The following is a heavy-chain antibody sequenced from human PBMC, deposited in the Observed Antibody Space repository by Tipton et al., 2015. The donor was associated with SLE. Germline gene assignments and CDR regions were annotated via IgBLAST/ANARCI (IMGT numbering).Heavy chain of an antibody. CDR1: GSSIRSSGIH. Sequence: LRLSCTVSGSSIRSSGIHWGWVRQPPGTGLEWFGSIHYRGDTYYNPSLKSRVTISIDTSKNQFSLKLTSVTAADTAVYYCARHGYSDYGIDYWGQGTLVTVSS. J-gene: IGHJ4*02. CDR3: ARHGYSDYGIDY. V-gene: IGHV4-39*07. D-gene: IGHD4-11*01. CDR2: IHYRGDT.